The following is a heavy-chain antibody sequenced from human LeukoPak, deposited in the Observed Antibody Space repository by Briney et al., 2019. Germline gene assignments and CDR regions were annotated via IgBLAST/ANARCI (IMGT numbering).Heavy chain of an antibody. CDR3: ARSRGIPEYYFDY. CDR1: GGTFSSYA. J-gene: IGHJ4*02. V-gene: IGHV1-69*13. Sequence: SVTVSCTASGGTFSSYAISWVRQAPGQGLEWMGGIIPIFGTANYAQKFQGRVTITADESTSTAYMELSSLRSEDTAVYYCARSRGIPEYYFDYWGQGTLVTVSS. CDR2: IIPIFGTA. D-gene: IGHD2-21*01.